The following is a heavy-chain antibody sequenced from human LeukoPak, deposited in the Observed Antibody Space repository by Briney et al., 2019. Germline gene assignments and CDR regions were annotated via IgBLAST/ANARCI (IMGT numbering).Heavy chain of an antibody. CDR3: AREDDAWGPNTFNV. CDR2: IDSTSRNI. CDR1: GFSFSEYA. V-gene: IGHV3-48*02. J-gene: IGHJ3*01. Sequence: GGSLRLSCAASGFSFSEYAMNWVRQAPGKGLQWTSYIDSTSRNIYYGDSVKGRFTVSRDNAKNSLHLQLNSLRDEDTALYYCAREDDAWGPNTFNVWGQGAMVTVSS. D-gene: IGHD7-27*01.